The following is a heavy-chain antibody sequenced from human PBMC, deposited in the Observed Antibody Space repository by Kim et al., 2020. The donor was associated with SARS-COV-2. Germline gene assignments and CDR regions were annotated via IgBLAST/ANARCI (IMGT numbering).Heavy chain of an antibody. CDR1: GYTFTSYA. J-gene: IGHJ4*02. CDR3: ARGLSYSSGWEIASFDY. V-gene: IGHV7-4-1*02. Sequence: ASVKVSCKASGYTFTSYAMNWVRQAPGQGLEWMGWINTNTGNPTYAQGFTGRFVFSLDTSVSTAYLQISSLKAEDTAVYYCARGLSYSSGWEIASFDYWGQGTLVTVSS. CDR2: INTNTGNP. D-gene: IGHD6-19*01.